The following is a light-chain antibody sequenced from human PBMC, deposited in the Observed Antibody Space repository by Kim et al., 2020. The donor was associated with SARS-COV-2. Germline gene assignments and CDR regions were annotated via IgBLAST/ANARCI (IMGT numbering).Light chain of an antibody. V-gene: IGLV3-21*04. CDR3: QVWGRSSDHWV. CDR1: NIGSKS. Sequence: SYELTQPPSVSVAPGKTARITCGGNNIGSKSVHWYQQKPGQAPVLVIYYDSDRPSGIPERFSGSNSGNTATLTISRVEGGEEDDYYCQVWGRSSDHWVFG. CDR2: YDS. J-gene: IGLJ3*02.